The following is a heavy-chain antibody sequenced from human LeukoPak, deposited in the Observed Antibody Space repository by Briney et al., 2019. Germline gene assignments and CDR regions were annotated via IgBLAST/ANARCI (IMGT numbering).Heavy chain of an antibody. D-gene: IGHD3-9*01. CDR2: IKQDGSEK. V-gene: IGHV3-7*01. CDR1: GFTFSSYW. Sequence: PGGSLRLSCAASGFTFSSYWMSWVRQAPGKGLEWVANIKQDGSEKYYVDSVKGRFTISRDNAKNSLYLQVNSLRAEDTAVYYCARVSDILTGYYPRPNYFDYWGQGTLVTVSS. CDR3: ARVSDILTGYYPRPNYFDY. J-gene: IGHJ4*02.